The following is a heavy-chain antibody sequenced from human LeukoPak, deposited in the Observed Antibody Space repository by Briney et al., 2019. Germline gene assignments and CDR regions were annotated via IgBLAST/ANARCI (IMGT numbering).Heavy chain of an antibody. CDR3: ARDHRYAFDN. J-gene: IGHJ4*01. CDR2: IGISSGNT. Sequence: GGSLRLSCAASGFNFTDYSMNWVRQAPGKGLEWISYIGISSGNTKYADSVKGRFTISRDKARNSLYLQMNSLRVEDTAVYYCARDHRYAFDNWGHGTLVTVSS. V-gene: IGHV3-48*01. CDR1: GFNFTDYS. D-gene: IGHD5-12*01.